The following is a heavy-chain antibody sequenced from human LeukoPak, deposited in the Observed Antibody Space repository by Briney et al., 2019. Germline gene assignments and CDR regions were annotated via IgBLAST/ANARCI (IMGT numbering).Heavy chain of an antibody. CDR1: GFTFSSYG. Sequence: GRSLRLSCAASGFTFSSYGMHWVRQAPGKGLEWVVVIWYDGSNKYYADSVKGRFTISRDNSKNTLYLQMNSLRAEDTAVYYCARDGYYEVGYYYYMDVWGKGTTVTVSS. CDR3: ARDGYYEVGYYYYMDV. V-gene: IGHV3-33*01. CDR2: IWYDGSNK. J-gene: IGHJ6*03. D-gene: IGHD3-22*01.